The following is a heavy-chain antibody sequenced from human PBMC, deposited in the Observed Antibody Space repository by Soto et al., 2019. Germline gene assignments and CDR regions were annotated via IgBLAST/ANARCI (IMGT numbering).Heavy chain of an antibody. CDR1: GFTFSTYN. D-gene: IGHD3-22*01. V-gene: IGHV3-21*01. CDR2: ISSSSSYI. CDR3: ARYDSSGYYWPYYYYGMDV. Sequence: GGSLRLSCAASGFTFSTYNMNWVRQAPGKGLEWVSSISSSSSYIYYADSVKGRFTISRDNAKNSLYLQMNSLRAEDTAVYYCARYDSSGYYWPYYYYGMDVWGQGTTVTVSS. J-gene: IGHJ6*02.